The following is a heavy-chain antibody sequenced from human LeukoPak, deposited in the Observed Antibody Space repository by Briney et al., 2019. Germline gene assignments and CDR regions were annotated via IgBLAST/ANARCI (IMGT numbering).Heavy chain of an antibody. CDR2: IWYDGGTT. CDR3: AKDRGTMVGPTPTSDY. CDR1: GFLFNNYG. Sequence: GGSLRLSCAASGFLFNNYGMHWVRPVPGKGLEGVALIWYDGGTTQYADSVKGRFTISRDNSRDILFLQMNSLRGEDTAVYYCAKDRGTMVGPTPTSDYWGQGTLVTVSS. J-gene: IGHJ4*02. V-gene: IGHV3-30*02. D-gene: IGHD1-26*01.